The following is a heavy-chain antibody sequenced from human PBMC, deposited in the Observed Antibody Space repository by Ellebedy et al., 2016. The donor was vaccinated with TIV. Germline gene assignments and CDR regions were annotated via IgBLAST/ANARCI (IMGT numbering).Heavy chain of an antibody. CDR2: ISGSGGST. D-gene: IGHD3-10*01. CDR3: ARGGRR. Sequence: GESLKISCAASGFTFSSYAMSWVRQAPGKGLEWVSAISGSGGSTYYADSVKGRFTISRDNSKNTLYLQMSSLRVEDTAVYFCARGGRRWGQGTLVTVSS. J-gene: IGHJ4*02. CDR1: GFTFSSYA. V-gene: IGHV3-23*01.